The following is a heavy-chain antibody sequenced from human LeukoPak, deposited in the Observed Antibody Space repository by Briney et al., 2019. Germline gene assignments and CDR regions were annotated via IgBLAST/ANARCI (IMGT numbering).Heavy chain of an antibody. CDR1: GGSISSSNYY. CDR3: ARLQNVDAPMGRAGGFDY. J-gene: IGHJ4*02. Sequence: SETLSLTCTVSGGSISSSNYYWGWIRQPPGKGLEWIGSIYYSGRTYYNPSLKSLSLKSRVTISVDTSKNQFSLNLSSVTAADTAVYYCARLQNVDAPMGRAGGFDYWGQGTLVTVSS. V-gene: IGHV4-39*07. CDR2: IYYSGRT. D-gene: IGHD5-18*01.